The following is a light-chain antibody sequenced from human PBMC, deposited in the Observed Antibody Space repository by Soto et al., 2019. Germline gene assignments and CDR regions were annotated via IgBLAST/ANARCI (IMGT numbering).Light chain of an antibody. CDR3: LHYDSYSPWT. CDR1: ESISTS. Sequence: DIQMTQSPSTLSASVGDPVTITCRASESISTSLAWYQQVPGKAPTLLIYDSSTLESGVPSRFRVVVSGTDFTLTINRLQPHDFATYYCLHYDSYSPWTFGQGTKMDI. CDR2: DSS. J-gene: IGKJ1*01. V-gene: IGKV1-5*01.